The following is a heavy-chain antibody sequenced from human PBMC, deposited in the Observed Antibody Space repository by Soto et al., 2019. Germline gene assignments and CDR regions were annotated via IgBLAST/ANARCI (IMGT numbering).Heavy chain of an antibody. CDR3: ARDRAAGYNFYYGMDV. CDR1: GADINTYS. V-gene: IGHV4-4*07. D-gene: IGHD6-19*01. J-gene: IGHJ6*02. Sequence: SETLSLTCSGSGADINTYSWTWIRQPAGKGLEWIGRIYTSASINYNPSLKGRVTLSVDTSTNQVSLRLASVTAADTAIYYCARDRAAGYNFYYGMDVWGQGTTVT. CDR2: IYTSASI.